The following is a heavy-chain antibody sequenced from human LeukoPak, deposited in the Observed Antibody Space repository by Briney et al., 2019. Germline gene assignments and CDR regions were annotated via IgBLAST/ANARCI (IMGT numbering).Heavy chain of an antibody. CDR2: ISAYNGDT. J-gene: IGHJ4*02. CDR1: GYTFTNYG. D-gene: IGHD3-10*02. Sequence: ASVKVSCNASGYTFTNYGISWVRQAPGQGLEWMGWISAYNGDTKYAQKFQGRVTMTTDTSTTTAYMELRSLRFDDTAVYYCARDNPYYYVYWGQGTLVTVSS. V-gene: IGHV1-18*01. CDR3: ARDNPYYYVY.